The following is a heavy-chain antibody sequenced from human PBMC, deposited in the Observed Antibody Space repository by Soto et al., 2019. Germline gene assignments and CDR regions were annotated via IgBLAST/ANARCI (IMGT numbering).Heavy chain of an antibody. Sequence: SSVKVSFKASGGTFSSYSINLLRHAPGQGLEWMGGIIPIFGTANNAQKFQGRVTITADESATTVYMELSSLRSEDTAVYYCARAPNILTVKYYFDYWGQGTLVT. CDR2: IIPIFGTA. D-gene: IGHD3-9*01. V-gene: IGHV1-69*13. CDR1: GGTFSSYS. CDR3: ARAPNILTVKYYFDY. J-gene: IGHJ4*02.